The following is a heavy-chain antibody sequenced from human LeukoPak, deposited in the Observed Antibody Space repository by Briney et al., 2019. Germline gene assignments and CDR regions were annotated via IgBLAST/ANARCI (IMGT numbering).Heavy chain of an antibody. Sequence: GGSLRLSRAASGFTFSSYNMNWVRQAPGKGLEWVSSITSSSSYIYYADSVKGRFTISRDNAKNSLYLQMDSLRVEDTAEYYCARDPYSGNYGAYYYYYMDVWGKGTTVTVSS. V-gene: IGHV3-21*06. J-gene: IGHJ6*03. CDR2: ITSSSSYI. CDR1: GFTFSSYN. CDR3: ARDPYSGNYGAYYYYYMDV. D-gene: IGHD1-26*01.